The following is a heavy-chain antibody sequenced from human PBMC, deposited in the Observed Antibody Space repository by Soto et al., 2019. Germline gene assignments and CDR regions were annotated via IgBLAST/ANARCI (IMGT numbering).Heavy chain of an antibody. CDR2: IYYSGST. CDR3: ASYSYGPCFDY. V-gene: IGHV4-61*01. Sequence: SETLSLTCTVSGGSVSSGSYYWSWIRQPPGKGLEWVGYIYYSGSTNYNPSLKSRVTISVDTSKNQFSLKLSSVTAADTAVYYCASYSYGPCFDYWGQGTLVTVSS. J-gene: IGHJ4*02. D-gene: IGHD5-18*01. CDR1: GGSVSSGSYY.